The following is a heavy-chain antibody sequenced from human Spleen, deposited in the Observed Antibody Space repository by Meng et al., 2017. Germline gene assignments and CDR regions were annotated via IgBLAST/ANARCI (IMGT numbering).Heavy chain of an antibody. V-gene: IGHV3-23*04. J-gene: IGHJ4*02. D-gene: IGHD3-10*01. CDR3: ARDYGSGSYDY. CDR1: GFTFSKAW. CDR2: ISDSGGNT. Sequence: EVQLVESGGGLVEPGGSLRLSCAASGFTFSKAWMSWVRQAPGKGLEWISAISDSGGNTYYVDSVKGRFTISRDNSKNTLYLLMNSLRVEDTAVYYCARDYGSGSYDYWGQGTLVTVSS.